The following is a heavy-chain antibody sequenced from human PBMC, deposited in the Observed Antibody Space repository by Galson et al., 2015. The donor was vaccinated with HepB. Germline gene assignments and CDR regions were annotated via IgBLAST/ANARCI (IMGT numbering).Heavy chain of an antibody. CDR3: ATDRSGYYSLDY. CDR1: GYTLTELS. D-gene: IGHD3-22*01. CDR2: FDPEDGET. J-gene: IGHJ4*02. V-gene: IGHV1-24*01. Sequence: SVKVSCKVSGYTLTELSIHWVRQAPGKGLGWMGGFDPEDGETIYAQKFQGRVTMTEDTSTDTAYMELSSLRSEDTAMYYCATDRSGYYSLDYWGQGTLVTVSS.